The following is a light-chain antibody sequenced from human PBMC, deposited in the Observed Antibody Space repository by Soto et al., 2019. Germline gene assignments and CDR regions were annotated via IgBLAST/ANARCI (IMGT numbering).Light chain of an antibody. V-gene: IGLV2-8*01. CDR1: SSDVGGYNY. Sequence: LTQPPSASGSPGQSATISCTGTSSDVGGYNYVSWYQQHPGKAPKLMIYEVSKRPSGFPDRFSGSKSGNTASLTVSGLQAEDEADYYCSSHAGRKRIFGTGTKVTVL. CDR2: EVS. J-gene: IGLJ1*01. CDR3: SSHAGRKRI.